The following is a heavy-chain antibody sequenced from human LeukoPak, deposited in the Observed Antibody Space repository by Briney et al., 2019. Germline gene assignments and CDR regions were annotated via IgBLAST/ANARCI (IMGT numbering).Heavy chain of an antibody. D-gene: IGHD3-16*01. CDR3: ARAGGFAGYMDV. J-gene: IGHJ6*03. CDR2: IYYSGST. Sequence: SETLSLTCTVSGGSISSSSYYGGWIRQPPGKGLEWIGSIYYSGSTYYNPSLKSRVTISVDTSKNQFSLKLNSVTAADTAVYYCARAGGFAGYMDVWGKGTTVTISS. V-gene: IGHV4-39*07. CDR1: GGSISSSSYY.